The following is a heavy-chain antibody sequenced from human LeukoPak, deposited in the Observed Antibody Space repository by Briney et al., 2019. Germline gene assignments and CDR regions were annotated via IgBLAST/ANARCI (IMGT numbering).Heavy chain of an antibody. D-gene: IGHD6-19*01. CDR3: AREGSSSSFDY. J-gene: IGHJ4*02. V-gene: IGHV3-30*01. Sequence: GGSLRLSCAASGFXFSSYAILWVRQAPGKGLEWVAITSYDGSNKNYVDSVKARFTISRDNSKNTLYLQMNSLRTEDTAVYFCAREGSSSSFDYWGQGTLVTVSS. CDR2: TSYDGSNK. CDR1: GFXFSSYA.